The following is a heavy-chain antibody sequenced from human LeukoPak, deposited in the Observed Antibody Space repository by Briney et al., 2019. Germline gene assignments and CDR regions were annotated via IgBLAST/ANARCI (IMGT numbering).Heavy chain of an antibody. D-gene: IGHD2-2*01. V-gene: IGHV4-39*01. CDR3: ASLRERSFYARGFDY. Sequence: SATMSLTCTVSGSSISSSSYYWGWIRQPPGKGLEWIGPIYYSGSTYYNPSVKSRVTISVDTSKNQFSLKRSSVTAADTAVYYCASLRERSFYARGFDYWGQGTLVTVSS. CDR2: IYYSGST. CDR1: GSSISSSSYY. J-gene: IGHJ4*02.